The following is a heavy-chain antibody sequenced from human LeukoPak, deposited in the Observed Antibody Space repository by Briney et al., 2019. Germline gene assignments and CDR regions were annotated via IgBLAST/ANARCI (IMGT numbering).Heavy chain of an antibody. V-gene: IGHV4-59*01. Sequence: PSETLSLTCTVSGGSISSYYWSWIRQPPGKGLEWIGYIYYSGSTNYNPSLKSRVTISVDTSKNQFSLKLSSVTAADTAVYYCARTDRIPYYDSSGYRYYFDYWGQGTLVTVSS. J-gene: IGHJ4*02. CDR2: IYYSGST. D-gene: IGHD3-22*01. CDR1: GGSISSYY. CDR3: ARTDRIPYYDSSGYRYYFDY.